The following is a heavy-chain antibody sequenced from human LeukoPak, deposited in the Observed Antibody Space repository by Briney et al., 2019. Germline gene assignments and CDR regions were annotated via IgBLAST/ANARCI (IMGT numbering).Heavy chain of an antibody. J-gene: IGHJ1*01. CDR1: GYSFTSYW. CDR3: ARVSVRGGSGFEYFQH. CDR2: IYPGDSDT. Sequence: PGESLKISCKGSGYSFTSYWIGWVRQIPGKGLEWMGIIYPGDSDTRYSPSFQGQVTISADKSISTAYLQWSSLKASDTAMYYCARVSVRGGSGFEYFQHWGQGTLVTVSS. V-gene: IGHV5-51*01. D-gene: IGHD3-22*01.